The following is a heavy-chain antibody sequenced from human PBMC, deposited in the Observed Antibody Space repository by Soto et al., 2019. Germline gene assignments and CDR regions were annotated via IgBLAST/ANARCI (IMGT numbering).Heavy chain of an antibody. V-gene: IGHV1-69*13. J-gene: IGHJ6*02. CDR2: IIPIFGTA. Sequence: SVKVSFKASGGTFSSYAISWVRQAPGQGLEWMGGIIPIFGTANYAQKFQGRVTITADESTSTAYMELSSLRSEDTAVYYCASILGYCSSTSCPYGMDVWGQGTTVTVSS. CDR3: ASILGYCSSTSCPYGMDV. CDR1: GGTFSSYA. D-gene: IGHD2-2*01.